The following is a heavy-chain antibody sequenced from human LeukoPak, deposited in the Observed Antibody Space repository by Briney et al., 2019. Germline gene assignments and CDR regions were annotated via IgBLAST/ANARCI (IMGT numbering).Heavy chain of an antibody. CDR3: ARVVTGLGWNWYYYYMDV. V-gene: IGHV3-33*01. CDR2: IWYDGSNK. Sequence: GGSLRLSCAASGFTFSSYGMHWVRQAPGKGLEWVAVIWYDGSNKYYADSVKGRFTISRDNSKNTLYLQMNSLRAEDTAVYYCARVVTGLGWNWYYYYMDVWGKGTTVTVSS. J-gene: IGHJ6*03. D-gene: IGHD1-7*01. CDR1: GFTFSSYG.